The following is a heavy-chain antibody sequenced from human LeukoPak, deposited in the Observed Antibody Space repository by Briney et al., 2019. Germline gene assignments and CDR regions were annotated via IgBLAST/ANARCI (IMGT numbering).Heavy chain of an antibody. CDR3: AKISRTSYR. D-gene: IGHD1-14*01. V-gene: IGHV4-39*01. CDR2: IYYSGST. CDR1: GGSISSGSYY. J-gene: IGHJ4*02. Sequence: SQTLSLTCTVSGGSISSGSYYWGWIRQPPGKGLEWIGSIYYSGSTYYNPSLKSRVTISVDTSKNQFSLKLSSVTAADTAVYYCAKISRTSYRWGQGTLVTVSS.